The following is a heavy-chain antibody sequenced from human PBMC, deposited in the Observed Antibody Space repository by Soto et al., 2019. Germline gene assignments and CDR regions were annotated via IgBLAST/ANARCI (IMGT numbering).Heavy chain of an antibody. CDR3: ARIVGHYSSSWEGWLDPWGQGTLAGGWFDP. CDR2: IFSNDEK. V-gene: IGHV2-26*01. Sequence: QVTLKESGPVLVKPTETLTLTCTVSGFSLSNARMGVSWIRQPPGKALEWLAHIFSNDEKSYSTSLKSRLTISKETSQSQVVLTMTNMDPVDTATYYRARIVGHYSSSWEGWLDPWGQGTLAGGWFDPWGQGTLVTVSS. D-gene: IGHD6-13*01. J-gene: IGHJ5*02. CDR1: GFSLSNARMG.